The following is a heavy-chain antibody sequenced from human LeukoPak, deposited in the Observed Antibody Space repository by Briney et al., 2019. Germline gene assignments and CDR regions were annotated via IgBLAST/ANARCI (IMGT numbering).Heavy chain of an antibody. D-gene: IGHD2-2*01. Sequence: ASVKVSCKASGYTFTGYYMHWVRQAPGQGLEWMGWINPNSGGTNYAQKFQGRVTMTRDTSISTAYMELSRLRSDDTAVCYCARDDGISSNFDYWGQGTLVTVSS. CDR3: ARDDGISSNFDY. CDR2: INPNSGGT. V-gene: IGHV1-2*02. J-gene: IGHJ4*02. CDR1: GYTFTGYY.